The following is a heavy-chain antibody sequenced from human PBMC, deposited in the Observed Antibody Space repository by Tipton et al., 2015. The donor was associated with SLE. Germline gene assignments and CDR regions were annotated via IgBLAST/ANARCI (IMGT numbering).Heavy chain of an antibody. Sequence: SLRLSCSASGFTFSSYAMHWVRQAPGKGLEYVSAISSNGGSTYYADSVKGRFTISRDNSKNTLYLQMSSLRAEDTAVYYCVKERGPIVGATPPDYWGQGTLVTVSS. CDR2: ISSNGGST. CDR1: GFTFSSYA. CDR3: VKERGPIVGATPPDY. J-gene: IGHJ4*02. V-gene: IGHV3-64D*06. D-gene: IGHD1-26*01.